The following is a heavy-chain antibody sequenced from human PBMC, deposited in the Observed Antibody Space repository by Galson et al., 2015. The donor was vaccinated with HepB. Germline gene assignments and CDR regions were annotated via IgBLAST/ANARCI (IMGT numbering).Heavy chain of an antibody. CDR3: ASPLLWFGDALDY. CDR1: GFTFSSYW. D-gene: IGHD3-10*01. CDR2: INSDGSST. V-gene: IGHV3-74*01. J-gene: IGHJ4*02. Sequence: SLRLSCAASGFTFSSYWMHWVRQAPGKGLVWVSRINSDGSSTSYADSVKGRFTISRDNAKNTLYLQMNSPRAEDTAVYCCASPLLWFGDALDYWGQGTLVTVSS.